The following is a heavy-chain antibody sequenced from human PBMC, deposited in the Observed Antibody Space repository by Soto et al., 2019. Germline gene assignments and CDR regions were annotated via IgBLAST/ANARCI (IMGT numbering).Heavy chain of an antibody. CDR1: GGSISSGGYY. CDR2: IYYSGST. Sequence: PSETLSLTCTVSGGSISSGGYYWSWIRQHPGKGLEWIGYIYYSGSTYYNPSLKSRVTTSVDTSKNQFSLKLSSVTAAGTAVYYCARGPSYYFDYWGQGTLVTVSS. D-gene: IGHD3-16*02. CDR3: ARGPSYYFDY. J-gene: IGHJ4*02. V-gene: IGHV4-31*03.